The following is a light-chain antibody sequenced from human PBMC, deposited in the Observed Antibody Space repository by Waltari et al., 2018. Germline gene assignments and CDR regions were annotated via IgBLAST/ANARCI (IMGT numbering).Light chain of an antibody. CDR3: AAWDDSLTAWL. CDR1: TSNIGSYH. V-gene: IGLV1-47*01. Sequence: QSGLTQSPSVSGTPGQRVTISCSGSTSNIGSYHVYWYQQLPGAAPNLLIYRNDQRPAGVPDRFSGSKSVTSASLAISGLRSEDEAFYYCAAWDDSLTAWLFGGGTKLTVL. CDR2: RND. J-gene: IGLJ3*02.